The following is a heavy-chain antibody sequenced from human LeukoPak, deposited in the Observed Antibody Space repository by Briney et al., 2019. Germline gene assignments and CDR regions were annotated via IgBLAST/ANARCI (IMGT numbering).Heavy chain of an antibody. CDR3: ASTPAGSDSSGWYGVGMDV. D-gene: IGHD6-19*01. J-gene: IGHJ6*02. V-gene: IGHV4-61*02. Sequence: SQTLSLTCTVSGGSITNLNFYWTWIRQPAGKRLEWIGRIYTSGGTNYNPSLKSRVTISVDTSKNQFSLKLSSVTAADTAVYYCASTPAGSDSSGWYGVGMDVWGQGTTVTVSS. CDR2: IYTSGGT. CDR1: GGSITNLNFY.